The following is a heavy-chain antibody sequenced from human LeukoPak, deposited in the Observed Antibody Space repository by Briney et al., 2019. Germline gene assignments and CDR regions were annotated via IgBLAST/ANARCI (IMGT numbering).Heavy chain of an antibody. D-gene: IGHD5/OR15-5a*01. CDR3: ARVSGKRYYMDV. Sequence: SETLSLTCTVSGGSISSSSYYWGWIRQPPGKGLEWIGSIYYSGSTYYNPSLKSRVTISVDTSKNQFSLKLSSVTAADTAVYYCARVSGKRYYMDVWGKRTTITVSS. CDR1: GGSISSSSYY. J-gene: IGHJ6*03. V-gene: IGHV4-39*01. CDR2: IYYSGST.